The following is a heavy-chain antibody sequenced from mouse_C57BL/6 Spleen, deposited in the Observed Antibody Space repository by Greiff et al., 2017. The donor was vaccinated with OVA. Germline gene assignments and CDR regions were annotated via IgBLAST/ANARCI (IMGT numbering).Heavy chain of an antibody. Sequence: QVQLQQPGAELVRPGSSVKLSCKASGYTFTSYWMHWVKQRPIQGLEWIGNIDPSDSETHYNQKFKDKATLTVDKSSSTAYMQLSSLTSEDSAVYYCARWDDGYHSWFAYWGQGTLVTVSA. J-gene: IGHJ3*01. CDR2: IDPSDSET. CDR3: ARWDDGYHSWFAY. D-gene: IGHD2-3*01. CDR1: GYTFTSYW. V-gene: IGHV1-52*01.